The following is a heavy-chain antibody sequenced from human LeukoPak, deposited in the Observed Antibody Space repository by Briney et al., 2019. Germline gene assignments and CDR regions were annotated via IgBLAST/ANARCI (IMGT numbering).Heavy chain of an antibody. CDR1: GFTFDDYG. V-gene: IGHV3-20*04. CDR3: ARYPPATYYYYYXMDV. J-gene: IGHJ6*03. CDR2: INWNGGST. Sequence: PWGSLRLSCAASGFTFDDYGMSWVRQAPGKGLEWGSGINWNGGSTGYADSVKGRFTISRDNAKNSLYLQMNSLRAEDTALYYCARYPPATYYYYYXMDVXXKGTTVTVX.